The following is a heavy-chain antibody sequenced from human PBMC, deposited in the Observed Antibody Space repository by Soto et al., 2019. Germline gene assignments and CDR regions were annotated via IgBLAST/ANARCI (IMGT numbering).Heavy chain of an antibody. CDR1: GGCFSGYY. CDR3: ARDRLHFPYYYYGMDV. J-gene: IGHJ6*02. CDR2: INHSGST. Sequence: SETLSLTCAVYGGCFSGYYWSWILQPPGNGLEWIGEINHSGSTNYNPSLKSRVTISVDTSKNQSSLKLSSVTAAATAVYYCARDRLHFPYYYYGMDVWGQGTTVTVSS. D-gene: IGHD2-21*02. V-gene: IGHV4-34*01.